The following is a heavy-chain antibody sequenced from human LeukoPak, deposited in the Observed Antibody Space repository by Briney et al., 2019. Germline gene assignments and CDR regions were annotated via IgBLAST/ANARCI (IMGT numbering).Heavy chain of an antibody. CDR3: AKRIAAPPRSFDY. D-gene: IGHD6-6*01. V-gene: IGHV3-23*01. CDR1: GFTFSNYA. Sequence: GGSLRLSCAASGFTFSNYAMTWVRQAPGKGLEWVSTISPTGGTPYYADSVKGRFTISRDNSKNTLYLQMNSLRAEDTAVYYCAKRIAAPPRSFDYWGQGILVTVSS. J-gene: IGHJ4*02. CDR2: ISPTGGTP.